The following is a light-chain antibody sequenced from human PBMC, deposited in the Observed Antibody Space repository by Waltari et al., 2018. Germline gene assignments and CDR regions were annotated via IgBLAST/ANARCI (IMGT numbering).Light chain of an antibody. CDR1: QSVLYSSYNKNY. J-gene: IGKJ1*01. Sequence: DIVMTQSPDSLAVSLGERATINCKSSQSVLYSSYNKNYLAWYQQNPGQPPRLLFCWASTRASGVPDRFSGGESGTDFTLTISSLQAEDVAVYYCQQYYSDWPFGQGTTVEI. CDR3: QQYYSDWP. V-gene: IGKV4-1*01. CDR2: WAS.